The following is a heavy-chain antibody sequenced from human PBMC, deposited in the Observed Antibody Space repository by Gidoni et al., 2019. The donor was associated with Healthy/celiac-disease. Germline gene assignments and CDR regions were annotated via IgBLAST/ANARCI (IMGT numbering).Heavy chain of an antibody. Sequence: QVQLQESGPGLVKPSETLSLTCAVSGYSISSGYYWGWIRQPPGKGLEWIGSIYHSGSTYYNPSLKSRVTISVDTSKNQFSLKLSSVTAADTAVYYCARAVMVTRAFDYWGQGTLVTVSS. D-gene: IGHD2-21*02. CDR2: IYHSGST. J-gene: IGHJ4*02. CDR3: ARAVMVTRAFDY. CDR1: GYSISSGYY. V-gene: IGHV4-38-2*01.